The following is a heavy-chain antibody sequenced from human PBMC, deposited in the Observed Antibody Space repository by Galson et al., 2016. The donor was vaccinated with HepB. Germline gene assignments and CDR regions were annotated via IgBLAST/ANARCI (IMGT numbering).Heavy chain of an antibody. CDR1: GFSFNNYV. J-gene: IGHJ4*02. D-gene: IGHD3-22*01. Sequence: SLRLSCAASGFSFNNYVMHWVRQAPGKGLEWVAVIWFDGSNDYYGDSVKGRFIISRDNSKSTLNLQMNSLRADDTAVYYCATDRGYYDSSGYFAFRLWGQGTQVIVSS. V-gene: IGHV3-33*01. CDR2: IWFDGSND. CDR3: ATDRGYYDSSGYFAFRL.